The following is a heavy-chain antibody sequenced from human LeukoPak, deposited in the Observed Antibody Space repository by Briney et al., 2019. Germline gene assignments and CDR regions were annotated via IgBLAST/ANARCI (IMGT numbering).Heavy chain of an antibody. V-gene: IGHV1-18*01. CDR3: ARGLRYFDWLFPPGGWWFDP. CDR1: GYTFTSYG. J-gene: IGHJ5*02. CDR2: ISAYNGNT. Sequence: ASVKVSCKASGYTFTSYGISWVRQAPGQGLEWMGWISAYNGNTNYAQKLQGRVTMTTDTSTSTAYMELRSLRSEDTAVYYCARGLRYFDWLFPPGGWWFDPWGQGTLVTVSS. D-gene: IGHD3-9*01.